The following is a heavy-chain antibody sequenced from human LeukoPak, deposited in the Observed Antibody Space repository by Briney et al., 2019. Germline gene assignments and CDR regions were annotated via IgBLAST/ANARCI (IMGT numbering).Heavy chain of an antibody. D-gene: IGHD5-18*01. CDR1: GGSISSYY. CDR3: ASGGYSYGYYFDY. V-gene: IGHV4-59*01. J-gene: IGHJ4*02. CDR2: IYYSGST. Sequence: SETLSLTCTVSGGSISSYYWSWIRQPPGKGLEWIGYIYYSGSTNYNPSLKSRVTISVDTSKNQFSLKLSSVTAADTAVYYCASGGYSYGYYFDYWGQGTLVTVSS.